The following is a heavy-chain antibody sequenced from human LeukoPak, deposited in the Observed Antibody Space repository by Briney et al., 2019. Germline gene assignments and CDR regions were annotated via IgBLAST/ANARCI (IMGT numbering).Heavy chain of an antibody. Sequence: ASVKVSCKASGGTFSSYAISWVRQAPGQGLEWMGWINPNSGGTNYAQKFQGRVTMTRDTSIGTAYMELSRLRSDDTAVYYCANLLGYCSSTSCYPLDYWGQGTLVTVSS. CDR3: ANLLGYCSSTSCYPLDY. J-gene: IGHJ4*02. CDR2: INPNSGGT. CDR1: GGTFSSYA. V-gene: IGHV1-2*02. D-gene: IGHD2-2*01.